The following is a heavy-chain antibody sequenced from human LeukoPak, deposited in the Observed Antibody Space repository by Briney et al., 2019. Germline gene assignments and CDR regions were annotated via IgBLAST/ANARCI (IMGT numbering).Heavy chain of an antibody. V-gene: IGHV3-64D*06. CDR1: GFTFSSYA. CDR3: VKAGGGYSYGTPERYFDH. Sequence: GGSLRLSCSASGFTFSSYAMHWVRQAPGKGLEYVSAISSNGGSTYYADSVKGRFTISRDNSKNTLYLQMSSLRAEDTAVYYCVKAGGGYSYGTPERYFDHWGQGTLVTVSS. J-gene: IGHJ4*02. CDR2: ISSNGGST. D-gene: IGHD5-18*01.